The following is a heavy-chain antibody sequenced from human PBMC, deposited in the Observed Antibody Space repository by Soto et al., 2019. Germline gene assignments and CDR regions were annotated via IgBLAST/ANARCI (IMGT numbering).Heavy chain of an antibody. CDR2: ISYDGSNK. V-gene: IGHV3-30-3*01. CDR1: GFTFSSYA. Sequence: PGGSLRLSCAASGFTFSSYAMHWVRQAPGKGLEWVAVISYDGSNKYYADSVKGRFTISRDNSKNTLYLQMNSLRAEDTAVYYCARSYYDYYYYGMDVWGQGTTVTVSS. CDR3: ARSYYDYYYYGMDV. D-gene: IGHD1-26*01. J-gene: IGHJ6*02.